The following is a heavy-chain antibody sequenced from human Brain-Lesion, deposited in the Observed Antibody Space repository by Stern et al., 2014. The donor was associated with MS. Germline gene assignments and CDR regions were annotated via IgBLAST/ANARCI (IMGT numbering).Heavy chain of an antibody. CDR1: GGTFSSYA. D-gene: IGHD5-24*01. V-gene: IGHV1-69*01. CDR3: AREEMATTYYYYGRDG. CDR2: IIPIFGTA. Sequence: VQLVESGAEVKKPGSSVKVSCKASGGTFSSYAISWVRQAPGPGLEWMGGIIPIFGTANYAQKVQGRVTITADESTSTAYMELSSLRSEDTAVYYCAREEMATTYYYYGRDGWGQGTTVTVSS. J-gene: IGHJ6*02.